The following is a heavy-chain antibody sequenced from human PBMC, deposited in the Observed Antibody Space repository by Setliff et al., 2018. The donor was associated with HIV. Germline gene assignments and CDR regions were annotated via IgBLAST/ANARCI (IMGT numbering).Heavy chain of an antibody. J-gene: IGHJ6*02. CDR3: ARRLQFLEFLHGVGGLDV. Sequence: PSETLSLTCTVSGYPISSGYYWGWIRQPPGKGLEWIGSIYHSGTTYYNPSLESRVTISVDTSKNQFPLKLSSATAADTAVYYCARRLQFLEFLHGVGGLDVWGQGTTVTVSS. V-gene: IGHV4-38-2*02. CDR2: IYHSGTT. D-gene: IGHD3-3*01. CDR1: GYPISSGYY.